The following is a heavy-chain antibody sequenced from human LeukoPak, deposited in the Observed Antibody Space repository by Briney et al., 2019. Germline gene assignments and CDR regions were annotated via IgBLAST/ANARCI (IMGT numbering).Heavy chain of an antibody. CDR3: AKDLVEYDFWSGYPT. J-gene: IGHJ5*02. CDR1: GFTFSSYA. V-gene: IGHV3-23*01. CDR2: ISGSGGST. Sequence: GASLRLSCAASGFTFSSYAMSWVRQAPGKGLEWVSAISGSGGSTYYADSVKGRFTISRDNSKNTLYLQMNSLRAEDTALYYCAKDLVEYDFWSGYPTWGQGTLVTVSS. D-gene: IGHD3-3*01.